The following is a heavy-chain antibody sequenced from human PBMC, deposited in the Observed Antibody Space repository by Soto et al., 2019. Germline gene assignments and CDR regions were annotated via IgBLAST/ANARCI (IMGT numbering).Heavy chain of an antibody. D-gene: IGHD2-2*01. CDR3: AHYILVVVQAASGSHNWFDP. CDR2: IYWDDDK. J-gene: IGHJ5*02. Sequence: SGPTLVNPTQTLTLTCTFSGFSLSTSGVGVGWIRQPPGKALEWLALIYWDDDKRYSPSLKSRLTITKDTSKNQVVLTMTNMDPVDTATYYCAHYILVVVQAASGSHNWFDPWGQGTLVTVSS. V-gene: IGHV2-5*02. CDR1: GFSLSTSGVG.